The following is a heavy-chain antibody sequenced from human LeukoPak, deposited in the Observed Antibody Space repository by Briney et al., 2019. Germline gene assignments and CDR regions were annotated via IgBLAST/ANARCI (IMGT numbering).Heavy chain of an antibody. V-gene: IGHV3-30*02. CDR1: GFTFNTYG. D-gene: IGHD3-9*01. J-gene: IGHJ4*02. CDR3: ANGPHYNILTGFYKVRSHLDF. Sequence: GRSLRLSCAASGFTFNTYGMHWVRQAPGKGLEWVAFIRYDGNNKHYADSVRGRFTISRDNSKNTLHLQMNSLRAEDTAVYYCANGPHYNILTGFYKVRSHLDFWGQGTLVTVSS. CDR2: IRYDGNNK.